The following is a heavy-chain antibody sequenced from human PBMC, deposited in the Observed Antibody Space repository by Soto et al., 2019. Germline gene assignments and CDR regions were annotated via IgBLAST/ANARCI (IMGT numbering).Heavy chain of an antibody. J-gene: IGHJ6*02. Sequence: GGSLRLSCTASGFTFGDYAMSWVRQAPGKGLEWAGFIRSKAYGGTTEYAASVKGRFTISRDDSKSIAYLQMNSLKTEDTAVYYCTRADPSVTLRYYYYGMDVWGQGTTVTVSS. CDR1: GFTFGDYA. D-gene: IGHD4-17*01. CDR2: IRSKAYGGTT. CDR3: TRADPSVTLRYYYYGMDV. V-gene: IGHV3-49*04.